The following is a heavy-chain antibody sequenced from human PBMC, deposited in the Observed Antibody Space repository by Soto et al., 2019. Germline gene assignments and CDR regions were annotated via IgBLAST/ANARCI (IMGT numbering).Heavy chain of an antibody. J-gene: IGHJ4*02. CDR1: GYSFTSYW. V-gene: IGHV5-51*01. CDR3: ARGGPGVYYYDSSGYTDD. D-gene: IGHD3-22*01. CDR2: IYPGDSDT. Sequence: PGESLKISCKGSGYSFTSYWIGWVRQMPGKGLEWMGIIYPGDSDTRYSPSFQGQVTISADKSISTAYLQWSSLKASDTAMYYCARGGPGVYYYDSSGYTDDWGQGTLVPVSS.